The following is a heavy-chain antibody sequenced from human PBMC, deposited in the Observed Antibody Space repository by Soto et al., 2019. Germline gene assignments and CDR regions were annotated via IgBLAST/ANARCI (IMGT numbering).Heavy chain of an antibody. CDR3: AREVVTTQWFFDN. D-gene: IGHD2-8*01. CDR2: ISSDGGLQ. Sequence: ESGGGVVQPGGSLRLSCSTSGFTFSSHSMHWFRQAPGRGLVWVAVISSDGGLQFYADSVRGRFTISRDNSKNTLYLPMNSLRDEDTALYYCAREVVTTQWFFDNWGQRSLVAVSS. CDR1: GFTFSSHS. J-gene: IGHJ4*02. V-gene: IGHV3-30-3*01.